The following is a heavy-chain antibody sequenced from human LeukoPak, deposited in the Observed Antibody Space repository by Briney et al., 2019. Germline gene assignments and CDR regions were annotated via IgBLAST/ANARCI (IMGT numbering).Heavy chain of an antibody. V-gene: IGHV4-38-2*02. CDR1: GYSISSGYY. CDR2: IYHSGST. J-gene: IGHJ5*02. Sequence: SETLSLACTVSGYSISSGYYWGWIRPPPGKGLEWIGSIYHSGSTYYNPSLKSRVTISVDTSKNQFSLKLSSVTAADTAVYYCASSVQWDYDNNWFDPWGQGTLVTVSS. D-gene: IGHD4-17*01. CDR3: ASSVQWDYDNNWFDP.